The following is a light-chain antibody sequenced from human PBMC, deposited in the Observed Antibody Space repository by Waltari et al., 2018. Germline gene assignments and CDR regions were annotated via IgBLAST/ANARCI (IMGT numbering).Light chain of an antibody. CDR2: RNN. CDR1: STNIGKNF. Sequence: QSVVTQPPSASGTPGQRVTIYCYGSSTNIGKNFVYWYHQSPGTAPKLLIYRNNQRPSGVPDRFSGSKSGTSASLAISGLRSEDESDYYCATWDDSLRGWVFGGGTKLTVL. V-gene: IGLV1-47*01. CDR3: ATWDDSLRGWV. J-gene: IGLJ3*02.